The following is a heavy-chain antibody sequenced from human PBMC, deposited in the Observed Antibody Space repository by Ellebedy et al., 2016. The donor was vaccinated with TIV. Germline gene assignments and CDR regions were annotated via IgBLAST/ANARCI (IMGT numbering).Heavy chain of an antibody. V-gene: IGHV4-39*07. Sequence: MPSETLSLTCTVSADSISGSNCYWGWIRQPPGKGLEWIGSIYYSGSAYYNPSLKSRVTVSVDPSKNQFSLNLSSVTAADTAVYYCARDPALPRGRFDTWGQGTLVTVSS. J-gene: IGHJ5*02. CDR3: ARDPALPRGRFDT. CDR2: IYYSGSA. CDR1: ADSISGSNCY.